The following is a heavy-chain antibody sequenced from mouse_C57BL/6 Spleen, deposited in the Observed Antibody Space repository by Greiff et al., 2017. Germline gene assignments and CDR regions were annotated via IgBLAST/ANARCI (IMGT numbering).Heavy chain of an antibody. D-gene: IGHD1-1*01. CDR2: ISSGSSTI. Sequence: EVKVEESGGGLVKPGGSLKLSCAASGFTFSDYGMHWVRQAPEKGLEWVAYISSGSSTIYYADTVKGRFTISRDNAKNTLFLQMTSLRSEDTAMYYCARDTTVDHWYFDVWGTGTTVTVSS. V-gene: IGHV5-17*01. J-gene: IGHJ1*03. CDR1: GFTFSDYG. CDR3: ARDTTVDHWYFDV.